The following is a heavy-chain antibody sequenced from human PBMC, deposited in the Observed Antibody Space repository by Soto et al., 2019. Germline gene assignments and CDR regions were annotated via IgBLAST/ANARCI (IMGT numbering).Heavy chain of an antibody. D-gene: IGHD4-17*01. V-gene: IGHV1-69*13. J-gene: IGHJ5*02. CDR2: IIPIFGTA. CDR3: AREHDYGERGWFDP. Sequence: ASVKVSCKASGGTFSSYAISWVRQAPGQGLEWMGGIIPIFGTANYAQKFQGRVTITADESTSTAYMELSSLRSEDTAVYYCAREHDYGERGWFDPWGQGTLVTVSS. CDR1: GGTFSSYA.